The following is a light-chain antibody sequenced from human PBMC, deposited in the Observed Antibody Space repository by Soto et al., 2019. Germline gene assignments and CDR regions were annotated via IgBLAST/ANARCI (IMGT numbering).Light chain of an antibody. V-gene: IGLV2-8*01. CDR1: SSNIGAYNY. J-gene: IGLJ1*01. CDR2: EVS. Sequence: QSVLTQPHSASGAPGQSVTISCTGTSSNIGAYNYVSWYQQHPGKAPKLIIYEVSERPSGVPDRFSGSKSVNTASLTVAGLQAEDEAGYYCVLYVASNVFGTGTKVTVL. CDR3: VLYVASNV.